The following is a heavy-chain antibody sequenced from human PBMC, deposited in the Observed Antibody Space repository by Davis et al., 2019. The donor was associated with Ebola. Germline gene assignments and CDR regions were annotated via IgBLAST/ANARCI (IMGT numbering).Heavy chain of an antibody. Sequence: AASVKVSCKASGYTFTNYYMHWARQAPGQGLEWMGMINPNDGRTIYAQKFQGRVTVTRDTSTTTVYMDLSSLRSEDTALYYRTTPGGQDSGYDVFDIWGQGTMVTVSS. J-gene: IGHJ3*02. CDR3: TTPGGQDSGYDVFDI. V-gene: IGHV1-46*03. CDR2: INPNDGRT. D-gene: IGHD5-12*01. CDR1: GYTFTNYY.